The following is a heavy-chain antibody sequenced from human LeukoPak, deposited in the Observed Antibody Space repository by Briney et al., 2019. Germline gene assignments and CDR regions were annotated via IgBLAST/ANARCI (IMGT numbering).Heavy chain of an antibody. Sequence: ASVKVSCKASGYTFTGYYMHWVRQAPGQGLEWMGWINPNSGGTNYAQKFQGRVTMTRDTSISTAYMELSRLRSDDTAVYYCARDQVGGDTAMVDIFDYWGQGTLVTVSS. J-gene: IGHJ4*02. CDR3: ARDQVGGDTAMVDIFDY. CDR2: INPNSGGT. CDR1: GYTFTGYY. V-gene: IGHV1-2*02. D-gene: IGHD5-18*01.